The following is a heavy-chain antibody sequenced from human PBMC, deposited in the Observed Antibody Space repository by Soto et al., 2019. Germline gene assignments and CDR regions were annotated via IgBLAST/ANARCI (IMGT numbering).Heavy chain of an antibody. D-gene: IGHD2-8*01. CDR3: ARLVYDTRLNYMYFGF. CDR1: GVSISSGNW. V-gene: IGHV4-4*01. CDR2: IFHDGTA. J-gene: IGHJ4*02. Sequence: LSLTCAVSGVSISSGNWWTWVRQTPQRGLEYIGEIFHDGTANYYPSFERRVAISVDTSKNQFSLKLTSVTAADTAIYFCARLVYDTRLNYMYFGFWGQGALVTVSS.